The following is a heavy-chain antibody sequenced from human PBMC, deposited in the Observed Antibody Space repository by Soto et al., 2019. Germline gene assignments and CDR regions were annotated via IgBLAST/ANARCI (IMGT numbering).Heavy chain of an antibody. J-gene: IGHJ4*02. CDR1: GYTFTHYF. Sequence: QVRLVQSGPEVRRPGASVTVSCKASGYTFTHYFIHWVRRAPGQGLEWMGYINPKSGDTHYSQTFRGRVSMNVDTSTDTASVGLSSLKSDDTAVYFCARVPGHKNSRGDFWGQGTPITVSS. CDR3: ARVPGHKNSRGDF. D-gene: IGHD3-10*01. CDR2: INPKSGDT. V-gene: IGHV1-2*02.